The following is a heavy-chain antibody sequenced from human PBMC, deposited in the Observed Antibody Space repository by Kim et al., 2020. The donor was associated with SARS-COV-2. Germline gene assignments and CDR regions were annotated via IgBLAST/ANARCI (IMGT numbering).Heavy chain of an antibody. V-gene: IGHV3-7*03. CDR3: ARELYYGSGSLYYYYGMDV. D-gene: IGHD3-10*01. Sequence: GGSLRLSCAASGFTFSSYWMSWVRQAPGKGLEWVANIKQDGSEKYYVDSVKGRFTISRDNAKNSLYLQMNSLRAEDTAVYYCARELYYGSGSLYYYYGMDVWGQGTTVTVSS. J-gene: IGHJ6*02. CDR2: IKQDGSEK. CDR1: GFTFSSYW.